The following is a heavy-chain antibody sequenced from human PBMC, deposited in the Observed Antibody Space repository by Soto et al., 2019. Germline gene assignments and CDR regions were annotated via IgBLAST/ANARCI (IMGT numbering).Heavy chain of an antibody. CDR1: GFTFSENG. Sequence: GGSLRLSCAASGFTFSENGMSWVRQAPGKGLKWVSSISDGGDYTHYADSVKGRFTISRDNSKNMLYLQMNSLRVEDTAVYYCFAGWLQGFDNWGQGILVTVSS. V-gene: IGHV3-23*01. D-gene: IGHD6-19*01. CDR2: ISDGGDYT. J-gene: IGHJ4*02. CDR3: FAGWLQGFDN.